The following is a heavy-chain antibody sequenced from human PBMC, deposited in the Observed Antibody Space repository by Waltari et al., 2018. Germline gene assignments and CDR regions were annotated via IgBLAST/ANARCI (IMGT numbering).Heavy chain of an antibody. CDR3: AREARGYSYSYYFDY. Sequence: QVQLQQWGAGLLKPSETLSLTCAVYGGYFSGYYWSWIRQTPGKGLEWIGEINHSGSTNYNPSLKSRVTISVDTSKNQFSLKLSSVTAADTAVYYCAREARGYSYSYYFDYWGQGTLVTVSS. V-gene: IGHV4-34*01. CDR2: INHSGST. D-gene: IGHD5-18*01. CDR1: GGYFSGYY. J-gene: IGHJ4*02.